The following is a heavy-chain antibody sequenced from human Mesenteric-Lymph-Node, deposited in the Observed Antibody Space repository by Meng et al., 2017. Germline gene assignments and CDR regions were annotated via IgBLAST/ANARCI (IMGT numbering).Heavy chain of an antibody. Sequence: GESLKISCAASAFTFSSYEFIWVRQAPGKGLEWVSKINVGGSPTHYLDSVRGRFTISRDDAKNSLYLQMNSLRVEDTAVYYCARRVPLYGMDVWGQGNTVT. CDR1: AFTFSSYE. CDR2: INVGGSPT. J-gene: IGHJ6*02. V-gene: IGHV3-48*03. CDR3: ARRVPLYGMDV.